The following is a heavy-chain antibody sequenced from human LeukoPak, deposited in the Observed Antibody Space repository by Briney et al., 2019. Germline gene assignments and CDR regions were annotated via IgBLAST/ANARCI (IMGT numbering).Heavy chain of an antibody. V-gene: IGHV1-2*02. CDR1: GYTFTGYY. J-gene: IGHJ4*02. CDR2: INPNSGGT. Sequence: ASVKVSCKASGYTFTGYYMHWVRQAPRQGLEWMGWINPNSGGTNYAQKFQGRVTMTRDTSISTAYMELSRLRSDDTAVYYCARSGSGYYYPPYDYWGQGTLVTVSS. D-gene: IGHD3-22*01. CDR3: ARSGSGYYYPPYDY.